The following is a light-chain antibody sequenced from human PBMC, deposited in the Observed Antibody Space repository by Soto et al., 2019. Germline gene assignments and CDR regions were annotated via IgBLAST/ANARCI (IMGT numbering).Light chain of an antibody. CDR1: QYINNR. V-gene: IGKV3D-11*01. CDR2: ETS. Sequence: EIVVTQSPDTLSSVPGDRVTLPCRASQYINNRXAWYQHRPGQATRLLIYETSIRAAGIPARFSASGNGTDFTITISDVQPEDVEVYYCQQQQAYSTFGQGTKVDIK. J-gene: IGKJ1*01. CDR3: QQQQAYST.